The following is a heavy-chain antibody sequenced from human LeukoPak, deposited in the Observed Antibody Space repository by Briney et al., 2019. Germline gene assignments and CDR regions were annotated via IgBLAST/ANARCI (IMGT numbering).Heavy chain of an antibody. J-gene: IGHJ6*03. Sequence: SETLSLTCTVSGGSISSSSYYWGWIRQPPGKGLEWIGSIYYSGSTYYNPSLKSRVTISVDTSKNQFSLKLSSVTAADTAVCYCARASEDYYYYYMDVWGKGTTVTISS. CDR3: ARASEDYYYYYMDV. V-gene: IGHV4-39*07. D-gene: IGHD1-14*01. CDR1: GGSISSSSYY. CDR2: IYYSGST.